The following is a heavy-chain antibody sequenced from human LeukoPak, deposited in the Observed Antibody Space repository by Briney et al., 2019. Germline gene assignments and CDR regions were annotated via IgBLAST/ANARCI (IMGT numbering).Heavy chain of an antibody. D-gene: IGHD2-2*01. V-gene: IGHV4-39*01. CDR1: GGSISSSRYY. J-gene: IGHJ5*02. Sequence: SETLSLTCTVSGGSISSSRYYWGWIRQPPGKGLEWIGSIYYSGSTYYNPSLKSRVTISVDTSKNQFSLKLSSVTAADTAVYYCARWGLYCSSTSCYPYNWFDPWGQGTLVTVSS. CDR2: IYYSGST. CDR3: ARWGLYCSSTSCYPYNWFDP.